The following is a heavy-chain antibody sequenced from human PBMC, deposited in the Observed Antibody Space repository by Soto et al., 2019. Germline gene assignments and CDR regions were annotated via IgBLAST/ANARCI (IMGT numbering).Heavy chain of an antibody. CDR1: GGSISSSSYY. Sequence: SETLSLTCTVSGGSISSSSYYWGWIRQPPGKGLEWIGSIYYSGSTYYNPSLKSRVTISVDTSKNQFSLKLSSVTAADTAVYYCARPAYCGGDCYSYYGMDVWGQGTTVTVSS. V-gene: IGHV4-39*01. J-gene: IGHJ6*02. D-gene: IGHD2-21*02. CDR3: ARPAYCGGDCYSYYGMDV. CDR2: IYYSGST.